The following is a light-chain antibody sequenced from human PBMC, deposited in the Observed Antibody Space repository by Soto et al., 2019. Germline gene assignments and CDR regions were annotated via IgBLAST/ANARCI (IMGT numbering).Light chain of an antibody. CDR1: SSDVGGYNY. CDR2: EVS. V-gene: IGLV2-14*01. Sequence: QSALTQPASVSGSPGQSITISCTGTSSDVGGYNYVSWYQHHPGKAPKLMIYEVSNRPSGVSNRFSGSKSGNTASLTISGLQAEDEADYYCSSYTSITILVFGTATKLTVL. J-gene: IGLJ1*01. CDR3: SSYTSITILV.